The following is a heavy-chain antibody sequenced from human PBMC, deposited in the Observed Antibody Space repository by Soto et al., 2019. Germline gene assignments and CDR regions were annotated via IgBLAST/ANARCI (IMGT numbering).Heavy chain of an antibody. V-gene: IGHV1-18*01. CDR1: GYTFTSYG. Sequence: ASVKVSCKASGYTFTSYGISWVRQAPGQGLEWMGWISAYNGNTNYAQKLQGRGTMTTDTSTSTAYMELRSLRSDDTAVYYCAREVEGFSSGWGVYYFDYWGQGTLVTVSS. J-gene: IGHJ4*02. D-gene: IGHD6-19*01. CDR3: AREVEGFSSGWGVYYFDY. CDR2: ISAYNGNT.